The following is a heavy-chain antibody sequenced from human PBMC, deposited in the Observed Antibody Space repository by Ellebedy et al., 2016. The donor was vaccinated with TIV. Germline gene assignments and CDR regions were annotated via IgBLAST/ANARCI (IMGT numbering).Heavy chain of an antibody. D-gene: IGHD3-10*01. Sequence: MPSETLSLTCTVSGCSISSTSYYWGWIRQPPGKGLEWIGSIYYSGSTYYNPSLKSRVTISVDTSKNQFSLKLSYVTAADTAVYYFASHMVRESTWFDPWGQGTLVTVSS. CDR3: ASHMVRESTWFDP. CDR1: GCSISSTSYY. V-gene: IGHV4-39*01. CDR2: IYYSGST. J-gene: IGHJ5*02.